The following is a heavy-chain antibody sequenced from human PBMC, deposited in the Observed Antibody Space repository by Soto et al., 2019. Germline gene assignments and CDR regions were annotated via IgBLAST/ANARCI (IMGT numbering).Heavy chain of an antibody. V-gene: IGHV4-59*01. Sequence: QVQLQESGPGLVKPSETLSLTCTVSGGSISSYYWSWIRQPPGKGLEWIGYIYYSGSTNYNPSLQSRVTISVETSKNQFSLKLSSVTAADTAVYYCARGPRYYDSSGYYYALDYWGQGTLVTVSP. CDR1: GGSISSYY. CDR2: IYYSGST. J-gene: IGHJ4*02. CDR3: ARGPRYYDSSGYYYALDY. D-gene: IGHD3-22*01.